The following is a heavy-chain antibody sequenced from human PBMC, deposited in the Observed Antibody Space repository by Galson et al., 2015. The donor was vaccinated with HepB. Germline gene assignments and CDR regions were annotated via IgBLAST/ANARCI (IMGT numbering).Heavy chain of an antibody. CDR1: GYTFTSYG. Sequence: SVKVSCKASGYTFTSYGISWVRQAPGQGLEWMGWISAYNGNTNYAQKLQGRVTITTDTSTSTAYMELRSLRSDDTAVYYCARDAFPRVYCSSTSCYTGGGSWFDPWGQGTLVTVSS. CDR3: ARDAFPRVYCSSTSCYTGGGSWFDP. D-gene: IGHD2-2*02. J-gene: IGHJ5*02. CDR2: ISAYNGNT. V-gene: IGHV1-18*01.